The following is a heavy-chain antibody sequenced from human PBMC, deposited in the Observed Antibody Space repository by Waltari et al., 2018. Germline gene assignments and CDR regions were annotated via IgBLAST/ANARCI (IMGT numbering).Heavy chain of an antibody. CDR2: IGYDGSNK. V-gene: IGHV3-33*01. D-gene: IGHD1-7*01. J-gene: IGHJ6*02. CDR3: ARDDNWNYGLYYYYGMDV. CDR1: GFTFSTYG. Sequence: QVQLVESGGGVVQPGRSLRLPCAASGFTFSTYGMHWVRQAPGQGLEGAAVIGYDGSNKYDGDSVKGRFTISRDNSKNTLYLQMNSLRAEDTAVYYCARDDNWNYGLYYYYGMDVWGQGTTVTVSS.